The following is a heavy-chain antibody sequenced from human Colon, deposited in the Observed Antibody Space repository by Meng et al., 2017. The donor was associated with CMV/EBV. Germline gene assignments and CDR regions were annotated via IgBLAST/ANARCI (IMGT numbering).Heavy chain of an antibody. CDR3: AKLGGWFRMDS. J-gene: IGHJ1*01. V-gene: IGHV3-7*01. CDR1: GFTFSSYW. CDR2: IKQDGSEK. D-gene: IGHD6-19*01. Sequence: GESLKISCAASGFTFSSYWMSWVRQAPGKGLEWVANIKQDGSEKYYVDSVKGRFTISRDNAKNSLYLQMNSLRAEDTAVYYCAKLGGWFRMDSWGQGTPVTVSS.